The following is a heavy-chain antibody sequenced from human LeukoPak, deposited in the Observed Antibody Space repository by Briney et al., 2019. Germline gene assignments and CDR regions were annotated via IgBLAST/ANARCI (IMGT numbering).Heavy chain of an antibody. D-gene: IGHD2/OR15-2a*01. Sequence: ASVKVSCKTSGYSFIGNYIRWVRQAPGQGLEWMGWISPTNGATNYDQRFQGRVTLTRDTSISTAFMELSGLTSDDTAVYYCARGRTFWFVVLDVWGQGTTVTVSS. CDR1: GYSFIGNY. V-gene: IGHV1-2*02. CDR2: ISPTNGAT. CDR3: ARGRTFWFVVLDV. J-gene: IGHJ6*02.